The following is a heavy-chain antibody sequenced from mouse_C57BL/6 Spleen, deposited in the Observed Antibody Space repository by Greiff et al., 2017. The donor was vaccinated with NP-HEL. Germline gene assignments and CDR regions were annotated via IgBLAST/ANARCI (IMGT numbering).Heavy chain of an antibody. Sequence: VHVKQSGPELVKPGASVKISCKASGYSFTGYYMNWVKQSPEKSLEWIGEINPSTGGTTYNQKFKAKATLTVDKSSSTAYMQLKSLTSEDSAVYYCARSGGYYGSCFAYWGQGTLVTVSA. CDR3: ARSGGYYGSCFAY. CDR1: GYSFTGYY. CDR2: INPSTGGT. J-gene: IGHJ3*01. D-gene: IGHD1-1*01. V-gene: IGHV1-42*01.